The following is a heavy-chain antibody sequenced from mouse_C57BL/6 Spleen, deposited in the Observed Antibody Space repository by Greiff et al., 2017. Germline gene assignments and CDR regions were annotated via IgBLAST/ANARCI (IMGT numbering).Heavy chain of an antibody. CDR2: IYPGDGDT. CDR1: GYAFSSYW. V-gene: IGHV1-80*01. CDR3: ARSEYDSYYFDY. Sequence: QVQLQQSGAELVKPGASVKISCKASGYAFSSYWMNWVKQRPGKGLEWIGQIYPGDGDTNYNGKFKGKATLTADKSSSTAYMQLSSLTSEDSAVYFCARSEYDSYYFDYWGQGTTLTVSS. J-gene: IGHJ2*01. D-gene: IGHD2-14*01.